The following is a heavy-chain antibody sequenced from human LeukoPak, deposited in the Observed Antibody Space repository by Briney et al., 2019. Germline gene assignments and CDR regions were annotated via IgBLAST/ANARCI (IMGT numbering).Heavy chain of an antibody. V-gene: IGHV3-15*01. CDR2: IKTKSYGGTT. D-gene: IGHD5/OR15-5a*01. CDR1: GGCFSNAW. Sequence: PGGSLRLSCLGSGGCFSNAWMALVLQAPGKGREWVGRIKTKSYGGTTDYAAPVKGRFTISRDDSKNTLYLQMSSLRAEDTAVYYCAKGLDIYYYYYGMDVWGQGTTVTVSS. CDR3: AKGLDIYYYYYGMDV. J-gene: IGHJ6*02.